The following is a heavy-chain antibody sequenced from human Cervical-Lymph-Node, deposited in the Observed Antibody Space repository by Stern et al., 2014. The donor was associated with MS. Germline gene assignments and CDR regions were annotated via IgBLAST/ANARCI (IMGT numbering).Heavy chain of an antibody. CDR2: IHHSGAT. V-gene: IGHV4-31*03. J-gene: IGHJ3*02. CDR1: GAPISSGGSY. Sequence: QVQLQESGPGLVKPSQTLSLSCTVSGAPISSGGSYWTWIRQLPGKGLEWVGYIHHSGATFYNPSLKSRVTISVGTSENQFSLMLSSVTAADTAVYYCAAIGPLMEGAAFDIWGQGTMVTVSS. D-gene: IGHD3-16*01. CDR3: AAIGPLMEGAAFDI.